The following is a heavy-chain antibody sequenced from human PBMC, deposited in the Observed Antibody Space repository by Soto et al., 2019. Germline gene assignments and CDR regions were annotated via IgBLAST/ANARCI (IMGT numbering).Heavy chain of an antibody. Sequence: PGGSLRLSCAASGFTFDDYTMHWVRQAPGKGLEWVSLISWDGGSTYYADSVKGRFTISRDNSKNSLYLQMNSLRTEDTALYYCAKEEGPDSFGAFDIWGQGTMVTVSS. CDR2: ISWDGGST. CDR3: AKEEGPDSFGAFDI. V-gene: IGHV3-43*01. J-gene: IGHJ3*02. D-gene: IGHD2-15*01. CDR1: GFTFDDYT.